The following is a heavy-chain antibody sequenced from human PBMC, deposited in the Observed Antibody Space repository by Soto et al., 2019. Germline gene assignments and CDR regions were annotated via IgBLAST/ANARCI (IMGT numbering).Heavy chain of an antibody. CDR3: ARDWSSGYSDI. Sequence: SLRLSCTSSGFTFSSYVIHWVRQAPGKGLEWVALIWHDGSNKYYSDSVKGRFTISRDNSKNTLYLQMNSLRAEDTAVYYCARDWSSGYSDIWGQGTMVTVS. CDR1: GFTFSSYV. V-gene: IGHV3-33*01. J-gene: IGHJ3*02. CDR2: IWHDGSNK. D-gene: IGHD3-22*01.